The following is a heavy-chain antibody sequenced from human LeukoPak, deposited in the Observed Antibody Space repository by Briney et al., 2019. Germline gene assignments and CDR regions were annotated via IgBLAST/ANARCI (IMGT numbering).Heavy chain of an antibody. V-gene: IGHV4-39*07. CDR3: AGVERDYDFWSGYFDYYYMDV. J-gene: IGHJ6*03. CDR1: GGSISSSSYY. Sequence: SETLSLTCTVSGGSISSSSYYWGWIRQPPGKGLEWIGSIYYSGSTYYNPSLKSRVTISVDKSKNQFSLKLSSVTAADTAVYYCAGVERDYDFWSGYFDYYYMDVWGKGTTVTVSS. CDR2: IYYSGST. D-gene: IGHD3-3*01.